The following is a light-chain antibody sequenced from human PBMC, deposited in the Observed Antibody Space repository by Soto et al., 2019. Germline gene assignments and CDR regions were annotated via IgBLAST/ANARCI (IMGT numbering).Light chain of an antibody. V-gene: IGKV1-33*01. CDR1: QAISNY. J-gene: IGKJ2*01. CDR2: DAS. CDR3: QQYDNLPPYT. Sequence: DIPMTQSPSSLSASVGDRVTITCQASQAISNYLNWYQQKLGNAPKLLIYDASNLETGVPSRFSGSGSGTDFTFTISSLQPEDIATYYCQQYDNLPPYTFGQGTKLEIK.